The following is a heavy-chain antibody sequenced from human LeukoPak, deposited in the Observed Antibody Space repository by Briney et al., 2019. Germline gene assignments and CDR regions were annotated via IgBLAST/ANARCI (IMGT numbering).Heavy chain of an antibody. J-gene: IGHJ4*02. Sequence: GGSLRLSCAASGLTFSSYGMHWGRQAPGKGLEWVAVIWYDGSNKYYADSVKGRFTISRDNSKNTLYLQTNSLRAEETAVYYCARDQIFEYDFWSGSPPGVWDYWGQGTLVTVSS. CDR3: ARDQIFEYDFWSGSPPGVWDY. CDR2: IWYDGSNK. CDR1: GLTFSSYG. D-gene: IGHD3-3*01. V-gene: IGHV3-33*01.